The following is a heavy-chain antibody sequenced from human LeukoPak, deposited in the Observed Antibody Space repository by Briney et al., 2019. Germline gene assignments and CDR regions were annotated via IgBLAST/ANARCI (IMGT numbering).Heavy chain of an antibody. J-gene: IGHJ4*02. CDR3: ASRGGSYSDDFDY. V-gene: IGHV4-38-2*01. D-gene: IGHD1-26*01. CDR2: IYHSGSI. CDR1: GYSISSGYY. Sequence: SETLSLTCAVSGYSISSGYYWGWIRQPPGKGLEWIGSIYHSGSIYYNPSLKSRVTISVDTSKNQFSLKLSSVTAADTAVYYCASRGGSYSDDFDYWGQGTLVTVSS.